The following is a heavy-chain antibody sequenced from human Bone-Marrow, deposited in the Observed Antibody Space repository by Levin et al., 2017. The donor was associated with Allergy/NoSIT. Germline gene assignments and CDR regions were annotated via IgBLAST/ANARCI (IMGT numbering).Heavy chain of an antibody. J-gene: IGHJ4*02. Sequence: GESLKISCAASGFTFSNAWMSWVRQAPGKGLEWVGRIKSKTDGGTTDYAAPVKGRFTISRDDSKNTLYLQMNSLKTEDTAVYYCTTVRGHYYGSGSLYYWGQGTLVTVSS. CDR2: IKSKTDGGTT. D-gene: IGHD3-10*01. V-gene: IGHV3-15*01. CDR1: GFTFSNAW. CDR3: TTVRGHYYGSGSLYY.